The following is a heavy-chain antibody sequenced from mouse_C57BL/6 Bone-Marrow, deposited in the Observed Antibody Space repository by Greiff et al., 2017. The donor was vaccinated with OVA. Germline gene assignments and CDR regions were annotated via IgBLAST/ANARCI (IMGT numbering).Heavy chain of an antibody. J-gene: IGHJ2*01. Sequence: QVQLKQSGPELVKPGASVKISCKASGYTFTDYYINWVKQRPGQGLEWIGWIFPGSGSTYYNEKFKGKATLTVDKSSSTAYMLLSSLTSEDSAVYFCARSEDYGSSYNDDWGQGTTLTVSS. CDR1: GYTFTDYY. CDR3: ARSEDYGSSYNDD. D-gene: IGHD1-1*01. CDR2: IFPGSGST. V-gene: IGHV1-75*01.